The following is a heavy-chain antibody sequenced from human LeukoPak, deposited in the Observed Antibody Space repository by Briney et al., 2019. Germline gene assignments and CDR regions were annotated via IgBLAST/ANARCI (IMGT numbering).Heavy chain of an antibody. CDR2: IYHSGST. J-gene: IGHJ5*02. D-gene: IGHD2-15*01. CDR1: GYSISSGYY. Sequence: NTSETLSLTCTVSGYSISSGYYWGWIRQPPGKGLEWIGSIYHSGSTYYNPSLKSRVTISVDTSKNQFSLKLSSVTAADTAVYYCARVDSGGPYNWFDPWGQGTLVTVSS. CDR3: ARVDSGGPYNWFDP. V-gene: IGHV4-38-2*02.